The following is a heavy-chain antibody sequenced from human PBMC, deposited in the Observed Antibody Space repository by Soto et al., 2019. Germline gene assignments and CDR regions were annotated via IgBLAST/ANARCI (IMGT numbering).Heavy chain of an antibody. D-gene: IGHD2-15*01. CDR1: GGSISSYY. CDR3: ARASKPGVVVAATRNWFDP. Sequence: PSETLSLTCTVSGGSISSYYWSWIRQPPGKGLEWIGYIYYSGSTNYNPSLKSRVTISVDTSKNQFSLKLSSVTAADTAVYYCARASKPGVVVAATRNWFDPWGQGTLVTVSS. CDR2: IYYSGST. V-gene: IGHV4-59*12. J-gene: IGHJ5*02.